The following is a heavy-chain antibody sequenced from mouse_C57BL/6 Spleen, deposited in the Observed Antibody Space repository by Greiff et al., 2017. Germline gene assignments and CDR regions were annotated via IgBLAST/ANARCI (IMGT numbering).Heavy chain of an antibody. J-gene: IGHJ4*01. CDR2: IYPRDGST. CDR3: AREEITTVVAGDAMDY. D-gene: IGHD1-1*01. V-gene: IGHV1-85*01. Sequence: QVQLQQSGPELVKPGASVKLSCKASGYTFTSYDINWVKQRPGQGLEWIGWIYPRDGSTKYNEKFKGKATLTVDTSSSTAYMELHSLTSEDSAVYFCAREEITTVVAGDAMDYWGQGTSVTVSS. CDR1: GYTFTSYD.